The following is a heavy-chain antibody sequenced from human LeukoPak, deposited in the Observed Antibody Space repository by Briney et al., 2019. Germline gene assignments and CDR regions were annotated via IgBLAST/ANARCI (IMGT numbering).Heavy chain of an antibody. Sequence: GGSLRLSCTASGFTFRTYWMNWVRQAPGKGLEWVAKINRDGDEKYYVGSVQGRFTISRDNANASVFLKLSSLRAEDTGVYYCARAEVEGSWSTFHYFYGMDVWGQGATVTVSS. CDR3: ARAEVEGSWSTFHYFYGMDV. V-gene: IGHV3-7*01. CDR2: INRDGDEK. CDR1: GFTFRTYW. J-gene: IGHJ6*02. D-gene: IGHD6-13*01.